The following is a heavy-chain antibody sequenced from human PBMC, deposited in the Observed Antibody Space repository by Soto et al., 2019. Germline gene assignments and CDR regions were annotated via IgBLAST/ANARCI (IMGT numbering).Heavy chain of an antibody. V-gene: IGHV3-11*01. Sequence: GGSLRLSCAASGFTFSDYYMSWIRQAPGKGLEWVSYISSSGSTIYYADSVKGRFTISRDNAKNSLYLQMNSLRAEDTAVYYCASSTVTRRLGAFDIWGQGTMVTVSS. CDR2: ISSSGSTI. J-gene: IGHJ3*02. D-gene: IGHD4-17*01. CDR1: GFTFSDYY. CDR3: ASSTVTRRLGAFDI.